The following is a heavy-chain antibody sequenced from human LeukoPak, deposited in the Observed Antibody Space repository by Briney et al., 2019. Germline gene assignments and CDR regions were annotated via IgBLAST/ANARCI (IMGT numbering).Heavy chain of an antibody. CDR2: ISGSGGVT. D-gene: IGHD1/OR15-1a*01. CDR3: AEDRLKQDN. CDR1: GFTFSNYD. J-gene: IGHJ4*02. Sequence: TGGSLRLSCVASGFTFSNYDMSWVRQAPGKGLEWVSAISGSGGVTYYADSVKGRFTISRDNSKNTLYLQMNSLRVDDTAVYYCAEDRLKQDNWGSGTLVIVSS. V-gene: IGHV3-23*01.